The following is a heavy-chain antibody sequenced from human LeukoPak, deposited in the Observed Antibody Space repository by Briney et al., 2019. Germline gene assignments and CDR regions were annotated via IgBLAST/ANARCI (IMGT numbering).Heavy chain of an antibody. V-gene: IGHV4-34*01. Sequence: SETLSLTCAVYGGSFSGNYWTLIRQTPGRGLEWIGESSPTGDITGYNLSLRGRATISVDSSKNHFSLKLTSVTAADTAIYYCARDTTPMKVVRNFDYWGQGTLVTVSS. CDR3: ARDTTPMKVVRNFDY. D-gene: IGHD5-18*01. CDR2: SSPTGDIT. J-gene: IGHJ4*02. CDR1: GGSFSGNY.